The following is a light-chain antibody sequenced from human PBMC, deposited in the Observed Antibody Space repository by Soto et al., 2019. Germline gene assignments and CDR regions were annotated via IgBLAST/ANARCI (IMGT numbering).Light chain of an antibody. Sequence: IVLTLSPGTLSLSPGERATLSCRASQSVSSSSLAWYQQKRGQAPRLLIHDASSRATGIPDRFSGSGSGTEFTLTISSLQSEDFAVYYCQHYTNWPLTFGGGTKVDI. CDR2: DAS. J-gene: IGKJ4*01. CDR3: QHYTNWPLT. V-gene: IGKV3D-20*02. CDR1: QSVSSSS.